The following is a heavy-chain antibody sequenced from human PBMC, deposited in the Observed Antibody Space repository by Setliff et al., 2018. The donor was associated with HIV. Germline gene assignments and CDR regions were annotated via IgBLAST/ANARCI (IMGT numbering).Heavy chain of an antibody. D-gene: IGHD6-6*01. CDR3: ARGFSVYSSSDPLLNWLDP. V-gene: IGHV1-8*03. J-gene: IGHJ5*02. CDR1: GYIFTSYD. Sequence: ASVKVSCKASGYIFTSYDVNWVRQAPGQGLEWMGWMDPNNGHTTYAQNFQGRVTITRDTSVGTAYMELSSLRSEDTAVYYCARGFSVYSSSDPLLNWLDPWGQGTLVTVSS. CDR2: MDPNNGHT.